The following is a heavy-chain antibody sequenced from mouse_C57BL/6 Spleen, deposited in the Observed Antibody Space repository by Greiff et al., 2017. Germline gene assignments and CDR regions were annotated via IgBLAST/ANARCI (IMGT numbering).Heavy chain of an antibody. Sequence: EVKLQESGPGLVKPSQSLSLTCSVTGYSITSGYYWNWIRQFPGNKLEWMGYISYDGSNNYNPSLKNRISITRDTSKNQFFLKLNSVTTEDTATYYCASWSYYFDYWGQGTTLTVSS. CDR3: ASWSYYFDY. J-gene: IGHJ2*01. CDR1: GYSITSGYY. V-gene: IGHV3-6*01. CDR2: ISYDGSN.